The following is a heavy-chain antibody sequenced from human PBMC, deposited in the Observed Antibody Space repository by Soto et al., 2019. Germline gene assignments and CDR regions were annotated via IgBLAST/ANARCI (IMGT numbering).Heavy chain of an antibody. J-gene: IGHJ6*02. CDR1: GGTFSSYA. V-gene: IGHV1-69*01. CDR3: AREGTTAPQDGFYYYGMDV. Sequence: QVQLVQSGAEVRKPGSSVKVSCKASGGTFSSYAITWVRQAPGQGLEWMGGIIPIFGSTNYAQKFQGRVTITADESTSTASMELSSLRSEATAVYYCAREGTTAPQDGFYYYGMDVWGQGTTVTVSS. D-gene: IGHD5-18*01. CDR2: IIPIFGST.